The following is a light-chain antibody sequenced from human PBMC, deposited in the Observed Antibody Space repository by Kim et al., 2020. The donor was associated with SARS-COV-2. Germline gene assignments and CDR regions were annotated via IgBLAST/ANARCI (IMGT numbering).Light chain of an antibody. Sequence: SPGERATLSCRASQSVSNNYLGWYQQKPGQAPRLLIYGASSRATGIPDRFSGSGSGTDFTLTISRLEPEEFAVYYCQQYGGSPRTFGQGTKVDIK. J-gene: IGKJ1*01. CDR1: QSVSNNY. V-gene: IGKV3-20*01. CDR3: QQYGGSPRT. CDR2: GAS.